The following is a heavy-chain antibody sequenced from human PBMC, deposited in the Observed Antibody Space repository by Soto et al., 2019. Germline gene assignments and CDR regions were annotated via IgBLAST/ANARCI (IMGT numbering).Heavy chain of an antibody. V-gene: IGHV1-8*02. CDR2: MNPNSGNT. D-gene: IGHD5-18*01. CDR3: ARMWREGLDTAMVPDGWGRPDNWFDP. CDR1: GLTFSTSA. J-gene: IGHJ5*02. Sequence: GASVKVSCKVSGLTFSTSAVQWIRQARGERLEWMGWMNPNSGNTGYAQKFQGRVTMTRNTSISTAYMELSSLRSEDTAVYYCARMWREGLDTAMVPDGWGRPDNWFDPWGQGTLVTVSS.